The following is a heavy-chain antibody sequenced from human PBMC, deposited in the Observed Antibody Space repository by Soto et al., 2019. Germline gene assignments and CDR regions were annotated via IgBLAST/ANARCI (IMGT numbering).Heavy chain of an antibody. CDR1: GFRFRDYT. CDR2: ILSNYNT. D-gene: IGHD2-8*01. V-gene: IGHV3-23*05. J-gene: IGHJ4*02. Sequence: EVQLLESGGGLVQPGGSLTLSCAASGFRFRDYTMSWVRQAPGKVLESISVILSNYNTYYTDSVRGRFTISRDSSKNMLYLEMNSLRAEATAVYYCARRVNGYFDYWGQGALVTVSS. CDR3: ARRVNGYFDY.